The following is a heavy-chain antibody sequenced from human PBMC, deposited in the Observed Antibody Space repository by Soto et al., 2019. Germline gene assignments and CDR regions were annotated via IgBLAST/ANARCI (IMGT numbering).Heavy chain of an antibody. Sequence: GSLRLSCAPSGFTFTTYALSWVRQAPGKGLEWVSSIDASGAIVFHGDSVKGRFTMYRDNSKSTLYLQMNSLRVEDTALSYCARISSGSWTDYWGQGALVTVS. CDR2: IDASGAIV. CDR1: GFTFTTYA. CDR3: ARISSGSWTDY. J-gene: IGHJ4*02. V-gene: IGHV3-23*01. D-gene: IGHD3-22*01.